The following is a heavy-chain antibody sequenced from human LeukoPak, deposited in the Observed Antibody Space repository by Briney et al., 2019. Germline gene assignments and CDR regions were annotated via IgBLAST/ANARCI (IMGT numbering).Heavy chain of an antibody. V-gene: IGHV3-30*02. CDR3: VKDRQAESGIRYSSNWYGFDV. CDR2: IRHDGSNR. D-gene: IGHD6-13*01. CDR1: EFTFSTYD. J-gene: IGHJ3*01. Sequence: GGSLRLSCAASEFTFSTYDMHWVRQAPGKGLEWVAFIRHDGSNRYYADSVKGRFTISRDNSKDTLNLQMNSLRAEDTAVYYCVKDRQAESGIRYSSNWYGFDVWGHGTMVSVFS.